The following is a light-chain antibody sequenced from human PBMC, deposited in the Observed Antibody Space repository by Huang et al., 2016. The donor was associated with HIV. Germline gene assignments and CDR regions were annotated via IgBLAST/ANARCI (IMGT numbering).Light chain of an antibody. Sequence: AIRITQSPSSLSASTGDRVTITCRATQDVNNYLAWYQQRPGEAPKLLIYAASTLHSGVPSRFSGSGSWTDFTLTSSCLQSEDRATYYCQQYYDYPHTFGQGTRLEI. V-gene: IGKV1-8*01. CDR1: QDVNNY. J-gene: IGKJ5*01. CDR3: QQYYDYPHT. CDR2: AAS.